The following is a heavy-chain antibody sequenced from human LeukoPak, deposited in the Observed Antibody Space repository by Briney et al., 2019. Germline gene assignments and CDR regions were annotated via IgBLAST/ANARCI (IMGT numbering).Heavy chain of an antibody. Sequence: GGSLRLACAPSAFSFGSYGMRWVRHAAGKGLEWVAAISYEVSNKYYADSVKGRFTISRDNSNNTLYLQMNSLRAEDTAVYYCARGPHDYGDYYAYMDVWGKGTTVTVSS. CDR1: AFSFGSYG. D-gene: IGHD4-17*01. J-gene: IGHJ6*03. CDR2: ISYEVSNK. V-gene: IGHV3-33*01. CDR3: ARGPHDYGDYYAYMDV.